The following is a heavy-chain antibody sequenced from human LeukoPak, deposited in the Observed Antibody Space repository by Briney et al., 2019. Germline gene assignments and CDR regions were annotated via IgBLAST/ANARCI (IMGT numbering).Heavy chain of an antibody. CDR3: ARGKDYGDYRDYWYFDL. Sequence: SQTLSLTCAISGDSVSSNSAAWNWIRQSPSRGLEWLGRTYYRSKWYNDYAVSVKSRITINPDTSKNQFSLQLNSVTPEDTAVYYCARGKDYGDYRDYWYFDLWGRGTLVTVSS. V-gene: IGHV6-1*01. D-gene: IGHD4-17*01. J-gene: IGHJ2*01. CDR1: GDSVSSNSAA. CDR2: TYYRSKWYN.